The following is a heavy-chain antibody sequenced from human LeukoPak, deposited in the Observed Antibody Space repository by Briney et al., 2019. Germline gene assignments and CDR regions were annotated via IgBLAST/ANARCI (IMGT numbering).Heavy chain of an antibody. CDR1: GGSISSCY. CDR2: IYYSGST. V-gene: IGHV4-59*01. CDR3: ARVDSSSWYGLIDY. Sequence: NPSETLSLTCTVSGGSISSCYWSWIRQPPGKGLEWIGYIYYSGSTNYNPSLKSRVTISVDTSKNQFSLKLSSVTAADTAVYYCARVDSSSWYGLIDYWGQGTLVTVSS. J-gene: IGHJ4*02. D-gene: IGHD6-13*01.